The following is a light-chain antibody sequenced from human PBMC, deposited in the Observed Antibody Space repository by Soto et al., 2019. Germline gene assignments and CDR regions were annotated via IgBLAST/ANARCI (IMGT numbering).Light chain of an antibody. Sequence: QSALSQPASVSGSPGQSITISCTGTSSDVGGYDYVSWYQQHPGKAPKLMIYEVTNRPSGVSNRFSGSKSGNTASLTISGLQAEDEADYYCCSYTSSSTRVFGGGTKVTVL. J-gene: IGLJ3*02. CDR2: EVT. V-gene: IGLV2-14*01. CDR3: CSYTSSSTRV. CDR1: SSDVGGYDY.